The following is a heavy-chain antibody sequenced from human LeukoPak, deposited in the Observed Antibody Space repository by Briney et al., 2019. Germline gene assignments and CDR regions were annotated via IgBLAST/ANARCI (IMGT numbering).Heavy chain of an antibody. Sequence: AGESLKISCKGSGYSFTSYWIGWVRQMPGKGLEWMGIIYPGDSDTRYSPSFQGQVTISADKSISTAYLQWSSLKASDTAMYYCARLYYYYDSSGYYPTHEYFQHWGQGTLVTVSS. V-gene: IGHV5-51*01. CDR2: IYPGDSDT. D-gene: IGHD3-22*01. J-gene: IGHJ1*01. CDR3: ARLYYYYDSSGYYPTHEYFQH. CDR1: GYSFTSYW.